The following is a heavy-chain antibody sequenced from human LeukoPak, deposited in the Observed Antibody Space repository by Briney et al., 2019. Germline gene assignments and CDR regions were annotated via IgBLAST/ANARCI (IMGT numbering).Heavy chain of an antibody. D-gene: IGHD2/OR15-2a*01. Sequence: GGSLRLSCAASGFTFSSYWMSWVRQAPGKGLEWVANIKQDGSEKYYVDSVKGRFIISRDNAKNSLYLQMNSLRTEDTAMYYCARGPTRANSSDYWGQGTLVTVSS. V-gene: IGHV3-7*01. J-gene: IGHJ4*02. CDR3: ARGPTRANSSDY. CDR2: IKQDGSEK. CDR1: GFTFSSYW.